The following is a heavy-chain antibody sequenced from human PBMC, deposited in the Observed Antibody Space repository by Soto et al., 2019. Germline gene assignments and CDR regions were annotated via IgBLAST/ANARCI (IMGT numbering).Heavy chain of an antibody. D-gene: IGHD3-16*02. CDR2: INSDGSST. V-gene: IGHV3-74*01. Sequence: EVQLVESGGGLVQPGGSLRLSCAASGFTFSSYWMHWVRQAPGKGLVWVSRINSDGSSTSYAESVKGRFTISRDNAKNTLYLQMNSLRAEDTAVYYCRTIVIRPYTLSDAFDIWGQGTMVTVSS. CDR3: RTIVIRPYTLSDAFDI. CDR1: GFTFSSYW. J-gene: IGHJ3*02.